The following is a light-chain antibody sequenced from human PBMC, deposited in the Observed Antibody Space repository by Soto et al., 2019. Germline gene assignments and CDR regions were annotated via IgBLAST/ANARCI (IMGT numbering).Light chain of an antibody. V-gene: IGKV1-33*01. CDR3: QQYAILPIT. J-gene: IGKJ5*01. Sequence: SQITQYPAPLFASVGDRVTITCQATLDNNIYLNWYQQKPGKAPNLLICDASNLEIGVPSRFSGSGSGTHFTFTISSLQTEDIGTYYCQQYAILPITFGRGTRLEI. CDR1: LDNNIY. CDR2: DAS.